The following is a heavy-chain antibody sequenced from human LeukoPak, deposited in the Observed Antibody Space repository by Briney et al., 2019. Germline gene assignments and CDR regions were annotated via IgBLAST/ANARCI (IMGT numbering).Heavy chain of an antibody. CDR2: LTPDSGDT. CDR1: GYTFTVYY. Sequence: ASVKVSCKASGYTFTVYYMHWVRQAPGQGLEWMGWLTPDSGDTKFAREFQGRVTMTRDTSISTAYMGLSRLRSDDTAVYYCATQRGSYLWGTDFDYWGQGTLVTVSS. V-gene: IGHV1-2*02. J-gene: IGHJ4*02. CDR3: ATQRGSYLWGTDFDY. D-gene: IGHD3-16*01.